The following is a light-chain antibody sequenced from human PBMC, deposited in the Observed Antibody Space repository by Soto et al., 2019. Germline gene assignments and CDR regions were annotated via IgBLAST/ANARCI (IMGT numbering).Light chain of an antibody. CDR1: QGISNC. CDR3: QQYNSAPMYT. V-gene: IGKV1-27*01. CDR2: DAS. J-gene: IGKJ2*01. Sequence: DIQMTQSPSSLSASVGDRVTITCRASQGISNCLAWYQQKPGKVPKLLIYDASTLECGVPSRFSGSGSGTDFTLTISSLQPDDVATYYCQQYNSAPMYTFGQGTKLEIK.